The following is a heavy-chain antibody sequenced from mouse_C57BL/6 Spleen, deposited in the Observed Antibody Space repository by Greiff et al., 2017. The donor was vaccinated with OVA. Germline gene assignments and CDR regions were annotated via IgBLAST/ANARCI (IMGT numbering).Heavy chain of an antibody. J-gene: IGHJ2*01. CDR3: ASSNWDVEDYFDY. Sequence: EVQLQQSGPELVKPGASVKISCKASGYTFTDYYMNWVKQSHGKSLEWIGDINPNNGGTSYNQKFKGKATLTVDKSSSTAYMELRSLTSEDSAVYYCASSNWDVEDYFDYWGQGNTLTVSS. CDR2: INPNNGGT. V-gene: IGHV1-26*01. CDR1: GYTFTDYY. D-gene: IGHD4-1*01.